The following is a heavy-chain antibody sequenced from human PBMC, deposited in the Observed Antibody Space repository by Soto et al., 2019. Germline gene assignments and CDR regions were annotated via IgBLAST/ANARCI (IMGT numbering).Heavy chain of an antibody. D-gene: IGHD3-22*01. CDR1: GFTVSSNY. CDR2: IYSGGST. CDR3: GRNGDRSDNRGWFDA. J-gene: IGHJ5*02. V-gene: IGHV3-66*01. Sequence: EVQLVESGGGLVQPGGSLRLSCAASGFTVSSNYMSWVRQAPGTGLEWVSVIYSGGSTYYADSVKGRFTISRDNSKNTLYLQMNSLIAEDTAVYYCGRNGDRSDNRGWFDAWGQGTLVTVSS.